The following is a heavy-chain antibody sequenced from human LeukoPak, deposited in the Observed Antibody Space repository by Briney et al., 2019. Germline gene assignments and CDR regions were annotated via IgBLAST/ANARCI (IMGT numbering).Heavy chain of an antibody. CDR1: GGSISSYY. CDR3: ARSPSRGESFDY. V-gene: IGHV4-59*01. J-gene: IGHJ4*02. CDR2: IYYSGST. Sequence: SETLSLTCTVSGGSISSYYWSWIRQPPGKGLEWIGYIYYSGSTNYNPSLKSRVTISVDTSKNQFSLKLSSVTAADTAVYYCARSPSRGESFDYWGQGTLVTVSS. D-gene: IGHD3-16*01.